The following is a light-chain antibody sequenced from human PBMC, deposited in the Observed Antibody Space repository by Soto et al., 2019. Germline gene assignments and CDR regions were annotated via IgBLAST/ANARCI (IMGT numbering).Light chain of an antibody. J-gene: IGLJ1*01. V-gene: IGLV1-44*01. CDR3: AAWDDSLKGYV. CDR1: SSNIGSHT. CDR2: TNN. Sequence: QPVLTQPPSASGTPGQRVTISCSGSSSNIGSHTVSWYQQLPGTAPKLLIYTNNRRPSGVPDRFSGSKSGTSASLAISGLQSEDDADYSCAAWDDSLKGYVFGTGTKVTVL.